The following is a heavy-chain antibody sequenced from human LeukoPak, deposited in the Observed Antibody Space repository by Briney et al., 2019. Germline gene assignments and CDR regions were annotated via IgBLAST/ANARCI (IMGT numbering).Heavy chain of an antibody. V-gene: IGHV1-46*01. CDR1: GYTFSMYN. Sequence: GASVKVSCKASGYTFSMYNMHWVRQAPGQGLEWMGIINPSGGTSYAQKLQGRITMTRDTSTSTLYMELSSLRAEDTAVYYCARDSQIRGQGTLVTVSS. CDR2: INPSGGT. J-gene: IGHJ4*02. CDR3: ARDSQI.